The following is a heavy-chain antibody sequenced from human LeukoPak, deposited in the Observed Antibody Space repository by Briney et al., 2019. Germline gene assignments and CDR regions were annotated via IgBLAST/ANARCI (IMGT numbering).Heavy chain of an antibody. CDR1: GGTFSSYA. J-gene: IGHJ6*02. Sequence: SVKVSCKASGGTFSSYAISWVRQAPGQGLEWMGRIFPILGIANYAQKFQGRVTITADKSTSTAYMELSSLRSEDTAVYYCATDLYDYGDYYYYGMDVWGQGTTVTVSS. D-gene: IGHD4-17*01. CDR2: IFPILGIA. CDR3: ATDLYDYGDYYYYGMDV. V-gene: IGHV1-69*04.